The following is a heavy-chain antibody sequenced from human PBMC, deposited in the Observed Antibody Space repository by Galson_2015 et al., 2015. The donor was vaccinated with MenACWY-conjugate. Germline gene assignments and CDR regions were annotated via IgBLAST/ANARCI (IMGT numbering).Heavy chain of an antibody. Sequence: SLRLSCAVSGFTFSTYEMNWVRQAPGKGLEWLSYIGPSGSDIYYADSVKGRFTISRDNAKNSLYLQMNSLGAEDTAVYYCARDPPTFGVVIIPSYMDVWGKGTTVTVSS. CDR2: IGPSGSDI. CDR3: ARDPPTFGVVIIPSYMDV. V-gene: IGHV3-48*03. J-gene: IGHJ6*03. CDR1: GFTFSTYE. D-gene: IGHD3-3*01.